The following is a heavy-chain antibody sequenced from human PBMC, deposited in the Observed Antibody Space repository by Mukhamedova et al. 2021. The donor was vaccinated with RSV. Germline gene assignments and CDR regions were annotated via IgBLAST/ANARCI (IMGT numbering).Heavy chain of an antibody. J-gene: IGHJ4*02. CDR3: ARDGEGDGGVCFDR. CDR2: GSQT. Sequence: GSQTYYVDSVKGRFTISRDNAKNSLYLQMNSLRVEDTAVYYCARDGEGDGGVCFDRWGQGTLVTVSS. D-gene: IGHD2-21*01. V-gene: IGHV3-7*01.